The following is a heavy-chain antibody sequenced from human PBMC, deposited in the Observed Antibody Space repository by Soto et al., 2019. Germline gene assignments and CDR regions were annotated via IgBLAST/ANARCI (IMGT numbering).Heavy chain of an antibody. CDR2: INHSGST. V-gene: IGHV4-34*01. CDR1: GGSFSGYY. D-gene: IGHD3-10*01. Sequence: PSETLSLTCAVYGGSFSGYYWSWIRQPPGKGLEWIGEINHSGSTNYNPSLKSRVTISVDTSKNQFSLKLSPVTAADTAVYYCARGPGYYGSGSYYKDYWGQGTLVTVSS. J-gene: IGHJ4*02. CDR3: ARGPGYYGSGSYYKDY.